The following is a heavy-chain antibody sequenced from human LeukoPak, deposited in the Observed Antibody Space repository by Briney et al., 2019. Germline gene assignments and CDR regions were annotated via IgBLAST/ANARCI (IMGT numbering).Heavy chain of an antibody. J-gene: IGHJ4*02. Sequence: SETLSLTCAVYGGSISGYYWSWIRQPPGKGLEWIGEINHSGSTNYNPSLKSRVTISVDTSKNQFSLKLSSVTAADTAVDYCARARPPYSGSYYHGHFGYWGQGTLVTVSS. CDR3: ARARPPYSGSYYHGHFGY. V-gene: IGHV4-34*01. CDR2: INHSGST. D-gene: IGHD1-26*01. CDR1: GGSISGYY.